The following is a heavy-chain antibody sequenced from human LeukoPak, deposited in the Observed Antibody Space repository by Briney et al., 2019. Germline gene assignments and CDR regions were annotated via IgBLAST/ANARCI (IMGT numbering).Heavy chain of an antibody. CDR3: ARDPTAIIAAFTLNWFDP. D-gene: IGHD6-13*01. CDR2: INPNSGGT. CDR1: GYTFTGYY. V-gene: IGHV1-2*02. J-gene: IGHJ5*02. Sequence: GASVKVSCKASGYTFTGYYIHWVRQAPGQGLEWMGWINPNSGGTDSAQKFQGRVTMTRDTSISTAYMELSRLRSDDTAVYYCARDPTAIIAAFTLNWFDPWGQGTLVTVSS.